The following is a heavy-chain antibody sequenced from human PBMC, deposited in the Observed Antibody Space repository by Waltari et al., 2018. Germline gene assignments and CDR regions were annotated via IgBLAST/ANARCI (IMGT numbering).Heavy chain of an antibody. D-gene: IGHD1-26*01. V-gene: IGHV4-34*11. Sequence: QVQLQQWCAGLSKPSEPLSLSCGVYGRSFSGYPWSWIRRPTGKGLEWIGYIYYSGSTNYNPSLKSRVTISVDTSKIQFSLKLSSVTAADTAVYYCARDNPPSGPPDTLYGMDVWGQGTTVTVSS. CDR3: ARDNPPSGPPDTLYGMDV. CDR2: IYYSGST. CDR1: GRSFSGYP. J-gene: IGHJ6*02.